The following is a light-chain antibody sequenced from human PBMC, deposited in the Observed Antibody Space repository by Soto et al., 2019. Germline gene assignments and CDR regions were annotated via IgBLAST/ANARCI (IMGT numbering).Light chain of an antibody. Sequence: QSVLTQPPSASGTPGQRVTISCSGSSSNIGSNAVSWYQQLPGTAPKVLIYSNNQRPSGVPDRFSGSKSGTSASLAISGLHSEDEADYYCAAWDDSLNGAVFGGGTQLTVL. CDR1: SSNIGSNA. CDR3: AAWDDSLNGAV. V-gene: IGLV1-44*01. J-gene: IGLJ7*01. CDR2: SNN.